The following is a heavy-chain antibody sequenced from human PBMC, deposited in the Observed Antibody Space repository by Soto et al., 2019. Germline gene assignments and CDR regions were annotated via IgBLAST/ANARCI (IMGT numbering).Heavy chain of an antibody. CDR2: IYYSGST. J-gene: IGHJ4*02. CDR1: GGSISSSSYY. CDR3: ARHTPAISISDH. D-gene: IGHD2-15*01. V-gene: IGHV4-39*01. Sequence: SETLSLTCTVSGGSISSSSYYWGWIRQPPGKGLEWIGSIYYSGSTYYNPSLKSRVTISVDTSKNQFSLKLSSVTAADTAVYYCARHTPAISISDHWGQGTLVTVSS.